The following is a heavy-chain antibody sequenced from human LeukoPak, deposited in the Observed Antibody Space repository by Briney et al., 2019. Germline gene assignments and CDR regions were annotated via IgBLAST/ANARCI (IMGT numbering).Heavy chain of an antibody. J-gene: IGHJ2*01. D-gene: IGHD1-14*01. CDR2: IKQDGIEK. Sequence: GGSLRLSCGASGFTLSNHWMIWVRQAPGKGLGCVANIKQDGIEKYYLDSVKGRFTISRDNAKNSVYLQMNSLRVEDTAVYYCAKDITGGWTWGYFDLWGRGTLVTVSS. V-gene: IGHV3-7*01. CDR3: AKDITGGWTWGYFDL. CDR1: GFTLSNHW.